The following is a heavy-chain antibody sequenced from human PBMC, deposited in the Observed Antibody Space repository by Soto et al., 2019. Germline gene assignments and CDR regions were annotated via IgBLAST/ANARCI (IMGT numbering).Heavy chain of an antibody. D-gene: IGHD5-18*01. Sequence: SETLSLTCAVYGGSFSGYYWSWIRQPPGKGLEWIGEINHSGSTNYNPSLKSRVTISVDTSKNQFSLKLSSVTAADTAVYYCARENSYGYYCYGMDVWGQGTTVTVSS. CDR3: ARENSYGYYCYGMDV. J-gene: IGHJ6*02. CDR2: INHSGST. V-gene: IGHV4-34*01. CDR1: GGSFSGYY.